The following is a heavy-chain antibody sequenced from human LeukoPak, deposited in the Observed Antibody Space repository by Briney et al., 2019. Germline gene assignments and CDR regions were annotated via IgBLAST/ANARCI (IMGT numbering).Heavy chain of an antibody. CDR1: GFTFSSYE. CDR2: ISSSGSTI. D-gene: IGHD2-2*02. J-gene: IGHJ6*02. Sequence: GGSLRLSCAASGFTFSSYEMNWVRQAPGKGLEWVSYISSSGSTIYYADSVKGRFTISRDNAKNSLYLQMNSLRAEDTAVYYCARDLIVVVPAAIATHNYYYYGMDVWGQGTTVTVSS. CDR3: ARDLIVVVPAAIATHNYYYYGMDV. V-gene: IGHV3-48*03.